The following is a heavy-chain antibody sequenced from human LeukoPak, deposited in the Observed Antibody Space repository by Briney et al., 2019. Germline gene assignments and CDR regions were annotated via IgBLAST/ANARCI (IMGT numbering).Heavy chain of an antibody. CDR1: GFTFSSYA. V-gene: IGHV3-23*01. CDR2: ISGSGGST. J-gene: IGHJ5*02. Sequence: GSLRLSCAASGFTFSSYAMSWVRQAPEKGLEWVSAISGSGGSTYYADSVKGRFTISRDNSKNTLYLEMNSLRAEDMAMYYCARERLAGKWFDPWGQGTLVTVSS. D-gene: IGHD3-10*01. CDR3: ARERLAGKWFDP.